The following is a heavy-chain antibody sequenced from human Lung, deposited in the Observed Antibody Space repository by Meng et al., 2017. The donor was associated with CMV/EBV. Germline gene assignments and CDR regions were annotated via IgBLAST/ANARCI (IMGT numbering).Heavy chain of an antibody. CDR2: ISAYNGNT. CDR1: GFIFTSYA. D-gene: IGHD2-2*01. V-gene: IGHV1-18*01. Sequence: QVQLVQSGAGWKKPGASGKVSCEASGFIFTSYAISWVRQAPGQGLQYMGWISAYNGNTNYAQELQGRVTMTTDTSTSTAYMELRSLRFDDTAVYYCARFYCSSTSCLHVLFDYWGQGTLVTVSS. CDR3: ARFYCSSTSCLHVLFDY. J-gene: IGHJ4*02.